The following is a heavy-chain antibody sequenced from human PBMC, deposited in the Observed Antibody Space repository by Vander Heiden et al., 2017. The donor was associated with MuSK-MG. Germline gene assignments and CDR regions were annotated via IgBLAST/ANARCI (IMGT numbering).Heavy chain of an antibody. Sequence: EVQLVESGGGLVQPGGSLRLSCAASGFIFSNYWMNWVRQAPGKGLEWVANIKQDGSEKYYVDSAKGRGTISRDDAENSVYLPMESLRAEEKAVYYWASGDYYGSRSDPHSPGFDYWGQGTLVTVSS. CDR1: GFIFSNYW. CDR3: ASGDYYGSRSDPHSPGFDY. V-gene: IGHV3-7*01. CDR2: IKQDGSEK. J-gene: IGHJ4*02. D-gene: IGHD3-10*01.